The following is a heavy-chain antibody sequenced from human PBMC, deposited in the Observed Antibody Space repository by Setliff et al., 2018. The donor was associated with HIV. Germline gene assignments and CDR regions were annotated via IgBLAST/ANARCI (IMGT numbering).Heavy chain of an antibody. D-gene: IGHD3-22*01. CDR1: GGSFSGYY. V-gene: IGHV4-34*01. CDR3: ARHSITLVVGVPERDDAFDI. J-gene: IGHJ3*02. Sequence: SETLSLTCAVFGGSFSGYYWSWIRQPPGKGLEWIGEINHSGSTDYNPSLKSRVTISVDTSKNQFSLKLSSVTAADTAVYYCARHSITLVVGVPERDDAFDIWGQGTMVTVSS. CDR2: INHSGST.